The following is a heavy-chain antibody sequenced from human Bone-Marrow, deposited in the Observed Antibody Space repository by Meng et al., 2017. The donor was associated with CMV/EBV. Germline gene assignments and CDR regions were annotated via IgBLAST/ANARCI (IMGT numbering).Heavy chain of an antibody. Sequence: GSLRLSCAVSGGSISSSNWWTWVRQPPGKGLEWIGEIYHSGSTNYNPSLKSRVTISVDKSKNQFSLNLSSVTAADTAVYYCARGGNNHYYHSNRRRKQDYDMDVWGQGTTVTVSS. CDR2: IYHSGST. V-gene: IGHV4-4*02. J-gene: IGHJ6*02. CDR3: ARGGNNHYYHSNRRRKQDYDMDV. D-gene: IGHD3-22*01. CDR1: GGSISSSNW.